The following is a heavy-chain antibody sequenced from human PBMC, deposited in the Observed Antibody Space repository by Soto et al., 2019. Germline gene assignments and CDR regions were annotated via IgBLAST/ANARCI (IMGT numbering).Heavy chain of an antibody. V-gene: IGHV3-7*01. J-gene: IGHJ4*02. D-gene: IGHD2-15*01. CDR3: ARDHAYSSFDY. CDR1: GFTFRTSW. Sequence: EVQLVESGGGLVQPGGSLRLSCVASGFTFRTSWMAWVRLAPGRGLEWVANLKEDGTQQNYVTSVRGRFTISRDNAKNSLYLQMNSLRAEDTAVYYCARDHAYSSFDYWGQGTLVTVSS. CDR2: LKEDGTQQ.